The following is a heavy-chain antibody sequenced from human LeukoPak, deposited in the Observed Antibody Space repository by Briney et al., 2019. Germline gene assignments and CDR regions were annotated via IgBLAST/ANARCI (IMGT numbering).Heavy chain of an antibody. J-gene: IGHJ3*02. D-gene: IGHD3-22*01. CDR1: GGTFSSYA. CDR3: ARDPLTYYYDSSGSGAFDI. Sequence: ASVKVSCKASGGTFSSYAISWVRQAPGQGLEWMGRIIPILGIANYVQKFQGRVTITADKSTSTAYMELSSLRSEDTAVYYCARDPLTYYYDSSGSGAFDIWGQGTMVTVSS. V-gene: IGHV1-69*04. CDR2: IIPILGIA.